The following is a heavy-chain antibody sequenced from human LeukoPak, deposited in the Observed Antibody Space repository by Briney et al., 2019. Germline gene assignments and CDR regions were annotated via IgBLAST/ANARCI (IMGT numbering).Heavy chain of an antibody. J-gene: IGHJ4*02. D-gene: IGHD1-7*01. Sequence: TSVKVSCKASGFTFTSSAMQWVRQARGQRLEWIGWIVVGSGNTNYAQKFQERVTITKDMSTSTAYMELSRLRSEDTAVYYCARDRPVSRLGTYFDYWGQGALVTVSS. CDR2: IVVGSGNT. CDR3: ARDRPVSRLGTYFDY. CDR1: GFTFTSSA. V-gene: IGHV1-58*02.